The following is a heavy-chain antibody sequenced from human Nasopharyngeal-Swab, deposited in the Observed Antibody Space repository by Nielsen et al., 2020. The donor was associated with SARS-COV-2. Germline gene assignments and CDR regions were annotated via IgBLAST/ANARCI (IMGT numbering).Heavy chain of an antibody. J-gene: IGHJ6*02. CDR3: ARDLYRQQWPLYNYYGMDV. CDR2: ISSSGSTI. Sequence: GESLKISCAASGFTFSSYEMNWVRQAPGKGLEWVSYISSSGSTIYYADSVKGRFTISRDNAKNSLYLQMNSLRAEDTAVYYCARDLYRQQWPLYNYYGMDVWGQGTTVTVSS. V-gene: IGHV3-48*03. CDR1: GFTFSSYE. D-gene: IGHD6-19*01.